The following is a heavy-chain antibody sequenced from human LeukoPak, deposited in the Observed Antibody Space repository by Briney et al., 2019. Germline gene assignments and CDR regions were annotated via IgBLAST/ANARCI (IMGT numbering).Heavy chain of an antibody. CDR2: ISYDGSNK. Sequence: GGSLRLSCAASGFTFSSYGMRWVRQAPGKGLEWVAVISYDGSNKYYADSVKGRFTISRDNSKNTLYLQMNSLRAEDTAVYYCAKESDRFITSNPGYWGQGTLVTVSS. V-gene: IGHV3-30*18. CDR3: AKESDRFITSNPGY. CDR1: GFTFSSYG. J-gene: IGHJ4*02. D-gene: IGHD3-22*01.